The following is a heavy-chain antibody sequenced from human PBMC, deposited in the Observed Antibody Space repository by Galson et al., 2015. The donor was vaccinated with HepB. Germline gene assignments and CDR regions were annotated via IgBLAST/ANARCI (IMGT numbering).Heavy chain of an antibody. CDR2: ISGSGGST. V-gene: IGHV3-23*01. CDR1: GFTFSSYA. Sequence: SLRLSCAASGFTFSSYAMSWVRQAPGKGLEWVSAISGSGGSTYYADSVRGRFTISRDNSKNTLYLQMNSLRAEDTAVYYCAKDRGYDFWSGHPGDVWGQGTTVTVSS. D-gene: IGHD3-3*01. CDR3: AKDRGYDFWSGHPGDV. J-gene: IGHJ6*02.